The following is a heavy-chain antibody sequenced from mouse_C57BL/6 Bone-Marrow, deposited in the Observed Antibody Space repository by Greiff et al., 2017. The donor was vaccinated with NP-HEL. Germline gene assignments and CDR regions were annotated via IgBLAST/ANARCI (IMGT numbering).Heavy chain of an antibody. CDR3: ARGWLLSWFAY. J-gene: IGHJ3*01. CDR2: IYPRSGNT. Sequence: VKLVESGAELARPGASVKLSCKASGYTFTSYGISWVKQRTGQGLEWIGEIYPRSGNTYYNEKFKGKATLTADKSSSTAYMELRSLTSEDSAVYFCARGWLLSWFAYWGQGTLVTVSA. V-gene: IGHV1-81*01. CDR1: GYTFTSYG. D-gene: IGHD2-3*01.